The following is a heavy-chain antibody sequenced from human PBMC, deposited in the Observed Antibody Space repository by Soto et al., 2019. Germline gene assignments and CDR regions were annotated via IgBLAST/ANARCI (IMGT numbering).Heavy chain of an antibody. J-gene: IGHJ5*01. CDR1: GYSFYNSG. CDR3: SKNGTSWFAS. CDR2: ISVFNGYA. D-gene: IGHD1-1*01. V-gene: IGHV1-18*01. Sequence: VQLVQSGPELKKPGASVKVSCKTSGYSFYNSGISWVRQAPGQGLEWMGWISVFNGYAHYAQKFQGRVSMTADTLTSTAYMELRGLRSDDTAMYYCSKNGTSWFASWGQGTPVTVSS.